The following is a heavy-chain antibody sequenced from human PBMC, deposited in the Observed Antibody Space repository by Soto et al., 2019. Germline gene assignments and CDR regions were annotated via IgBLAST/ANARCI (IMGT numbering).Heavy chain of an antibody. J-gene: IGHJ4*02. CDR1: GFSLSTSGVS. CDR2: IYWDDDK. CDR3: AHSALQPGDFDY. V-gene: IGHV2-5*02. Sequence: QITLKESGPTLVKPTQTLTLTCTFSGFSLSTSGVSVGWIRQPPGKALEWLALIYWDDDKRYSPSLKSRLTIPKDSSKIRVVLTMTNTVPVDTATYYCAHSALQPGDFDYWGQGTLVTVSS. D-gene: IGHD1-26*01.